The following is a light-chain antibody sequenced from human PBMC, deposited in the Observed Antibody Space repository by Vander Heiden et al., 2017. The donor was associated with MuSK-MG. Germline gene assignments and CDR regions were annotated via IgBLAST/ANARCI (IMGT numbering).Light chain of an antibody. CDR1: QSVLYSSNNKNY. CDR2: WAS. J-gene: IGKJ3*01. CDR3: QQYDSTPPA. V-gene: IGKV4-1*01. Sequence: DIVLTQSPASLAVSLGERATINCKSSQSVLYSSNNKNYLAWYQQKPGQPPKLLIYWASTRESGVPDRFSGSGSGTDFTLTISSLQAEDVAVYYCQQYDSTPPAFGPGTKVDIK.